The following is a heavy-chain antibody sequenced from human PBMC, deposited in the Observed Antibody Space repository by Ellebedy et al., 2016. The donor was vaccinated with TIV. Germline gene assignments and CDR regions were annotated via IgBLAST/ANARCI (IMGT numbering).Heavy chain of an antibody. CDR3: AKLSCSSTSCYYDY. V-gene: IGHV3-30-3*02. Sequence: GESLKISXAASGFTFSSYAMHWVRQAPGKGLEWVAVISYDGSNKYYADSVKGRFTISRDNSKNTLYLQMNSLRAEDTAVYYCAKLSCSSTSCYYDYWGQGTLVTVSS. J-gene: IGHJ4*02. D-gene: IGHD2-2*01. CDR1: GFTFSSYA. CDR2: ISYDGSNK.